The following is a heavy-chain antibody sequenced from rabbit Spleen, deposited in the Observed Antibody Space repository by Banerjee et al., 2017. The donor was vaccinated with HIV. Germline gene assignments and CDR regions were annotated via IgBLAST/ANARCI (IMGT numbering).Heavy chain of an antibody. CDR2: IYAGNGRT. V-gene: IGHV1S47*01. J-gene: IGHJ6*01. Sequence: QEQLVESGGGLVQPEGSLTLTCKASGLDFSSNYWIWWVRQAPGKGLEWIACIYAGNGRTYYASWVNDRFTISRDTNENTVSLKMTSLTAADTATYFCARDAASSFSSYGMDLWGPGTLVTVS. CDR3: ARDAASSFSSYGMDL. CDR1: GLDFSSNY. D-gene: IGHD8-1*01.